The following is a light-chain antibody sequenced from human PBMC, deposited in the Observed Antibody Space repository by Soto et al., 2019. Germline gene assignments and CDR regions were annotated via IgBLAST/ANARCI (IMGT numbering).Light chain of an antibody. V-gene: IGLV2-23*01. J-gene: IGLJ2*01. Sequence: QSVLTQPASVSGSPGQSITISCTGTKTDLGNYNLVSWYKRQPDKAPKLIIYEDTKRPSGISNRFSASKSGTTASLTISVLQAEDESDYHCSTFAGSGSFVVFGGGTTLTVL. CDR1: KTDLGNYNL. CDR3: STFAGSGSFVV. CDR2: EDT.